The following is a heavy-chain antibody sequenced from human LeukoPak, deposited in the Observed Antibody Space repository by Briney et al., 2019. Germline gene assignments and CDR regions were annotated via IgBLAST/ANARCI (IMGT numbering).Heavy chain of an antibody. V-gene: IGHV3-23*01. CDR1: GFTFSSYA. CDR2: ISGSGGST. Sequence: GGSLRLSCAASGFTFSSYAMSWVRQAPGKGLEWVSAISGSGGSTYYADSVKGRFTISRDNSKNTLYLQMNSLRAEDTAVYYCAKDRAYCSGGSCRNWFDPWGQGTPVTVSS. D-gene: IGHD2-15*01. J-gene: IGHJ5*02. CDR3: AKDRAYCSGGSCRNWFDP.